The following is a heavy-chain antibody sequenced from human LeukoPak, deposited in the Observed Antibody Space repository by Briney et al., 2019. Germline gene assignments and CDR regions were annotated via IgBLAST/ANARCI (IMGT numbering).Heavy chain of an antibody. V-gene: IGHV1-69*13. Sequence: ASVKVSCKASGGTFSSYAISWVRQAPGQGLEWMGGIIPIFGTANYAQKLQGRVTITADESTSTAYMELSSLRSEDTAVYYCARGGCSSTSCYDGYWGQGTLVTVSS. D-gene: IGHD2-2*01. J-gene: IGHJ4*02. CDR3: ARGGCSSTSCYDGY. CDR1: GGTFSSYA. CDR2: IIPIFGTA.